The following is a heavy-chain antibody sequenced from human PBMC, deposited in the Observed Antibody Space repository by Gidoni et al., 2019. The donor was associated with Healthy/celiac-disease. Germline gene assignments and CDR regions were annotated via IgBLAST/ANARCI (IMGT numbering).Heavy chain of an antibody. D-gene: IGHD3-10*01. Sequence: QVQLQQWGAGLLKPSETLSLTCAVYGGSFSGYYWSWIRQPPGKGLEWIGEINHSGSTNYTPSLKSRVTISVDTSKNQFSLKLSSVTAADTAVYYCARGGGHYGSGSYHRYWGQGTLVTVSS. CDR3: ARGGGHYGSGSYHRY. V-gene: IGHV4-34*01. J-gene: IGHJ4*02. CDR2: INHSGST. CDR1: GGSFSGYY.